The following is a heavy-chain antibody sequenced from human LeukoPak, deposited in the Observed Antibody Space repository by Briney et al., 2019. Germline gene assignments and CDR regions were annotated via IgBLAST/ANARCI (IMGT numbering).Heavy chain of an antibody. V-gene: IGHV4-61*02. CDR2: IYTSGST. CDR3: ARAIVRGFRDPGYFDY. Sequence: PSQTLSLTCTVSGGSISSGSYYWSWIRQPAGKGLEWIGRIYTSGSTNYYPSLKSRVTISVDTSKNQFSLKLSSVTAADTAVYYCARAIVRGFRDPGYFDYWGQGTLVTVSS. CDR1: GGSISSGSYY. J-gene: IGHJ4*02. D-gene: IGHD3-10*01.